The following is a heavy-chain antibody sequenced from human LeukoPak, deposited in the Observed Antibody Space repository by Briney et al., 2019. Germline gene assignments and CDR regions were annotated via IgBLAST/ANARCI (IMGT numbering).Heavy chain of an antibody. CDR1: GFTFSSYG. CDR3: AKDPRIVVVPAAMDY. V-gene: IGHV3-23*01. J-gene: IGHJ4*02. Sequence: PGRSLRLSCAASGFTFSSYGMHWVRQAPGKGLEWVSAISGSGGSTYYADSVKGRFTISRDNSKNTLYLQMNSLRAEDTAVYYCAKDPRIVVVPAAMDYWGQGTLVTVSS. D-gene: IGHD2-2*01. CDR2: ISGSGGST.